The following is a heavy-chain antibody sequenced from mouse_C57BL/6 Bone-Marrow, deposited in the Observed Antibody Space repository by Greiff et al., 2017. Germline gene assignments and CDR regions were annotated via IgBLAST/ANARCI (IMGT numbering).Heavy chain of an antibody. V-gene: IGHV1-15*01. CDR1: GYTFTDYE. D-gene: IGHD4-1*01. CDR3: TRSLGPSAY. Sequence: VQLVESGAELVRPGASVTLSCKASGYTFTDYEMHWVKQTPVHGLEWIGAIDPETGGTAYNQKFKGKAILTADKSSSTAYMELRSLTSEDSAVYYCTRSLGPSAYWGQGTLVTVSA. CDR2: IDPETGGT. J-gene: IGHJ3*01.